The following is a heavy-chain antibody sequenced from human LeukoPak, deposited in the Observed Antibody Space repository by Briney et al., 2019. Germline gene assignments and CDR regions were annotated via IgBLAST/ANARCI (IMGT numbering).Heavy chain of an antibody. D-gene: IGHD1-7*01. CDR3: AETNTQDWFDP. CDR2: IYHDGNT. CDR1: GGSISSSRYY. V-gene: IGHV4-39*07. Sequence: SETLSLTCSVFGGSISSSRYYWGWIRQSPGKGLEWIASIYHDGNTFYNPSLKSRVAISVDTAKSQVSLRLRSVTAADTAVYYCAETNTQDWFDPWGQGTLVTVSS. J-gene: IGHJ5*02.